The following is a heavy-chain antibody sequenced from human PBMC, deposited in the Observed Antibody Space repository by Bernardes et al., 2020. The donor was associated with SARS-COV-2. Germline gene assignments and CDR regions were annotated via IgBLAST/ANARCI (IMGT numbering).Heavy chain of an antibody. V-gene: IGHV1-18*01. CDR2: ISGYNGHT. CDR3: AREGILVGAPMDLFDY. Sequence: ASVKVSCKTFGYTFTSYAISWVRQAPGQGLEWMGWISGYNGHTKYAQKFQGRVTLTTDTSTSTVYMEMRGLRFDDTAVYYCAREGILVGAPMDLFDYWGQRILFIV. J-gene: IGHJ4*02. CDR1: GYTFTSYA. D-gene: IGHD5-18*01.